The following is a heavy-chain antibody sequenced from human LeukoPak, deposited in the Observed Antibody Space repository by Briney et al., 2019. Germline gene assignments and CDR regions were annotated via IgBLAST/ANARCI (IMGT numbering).Heavy chain of an antibody. J-gene: IGHJ3*02. CDR2: IYYSGST. CDR1: GGSISSSNW. D-gene: IGHD4-17*01. CDR3: ARVLPMTTVTTTAFDI. Sequence: PSETLSLTCAVSGGSISSSNWWSWVRQPPGKGLEWIGSIYYSGSTYYNPSLKSRVTISVDTSKNQFSLKLSSVTAADTAVYYCARVLPMTTVTTTAFDIWGQGTMVTVSS. V-gene: IGHV4-4*02.